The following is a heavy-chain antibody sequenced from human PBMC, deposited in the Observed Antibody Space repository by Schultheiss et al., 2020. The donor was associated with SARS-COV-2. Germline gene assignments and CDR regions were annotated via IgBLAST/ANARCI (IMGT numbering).Heavy chain of an antibody. CDR1: GGSFSGYY. CDR2: IYYSGST. Sequence: SETLSLTCAVYGGSFSGYYWSWVRQPPGKGLEWIGSIYYSGSTNYNPSLKSRVTISVDTSKNQFSLKLSSVTAADTAVYYCATTSPYYYDSSGYYPDYWGQGTLVTVSS. D-gene: IGHD3-22*01. V-gene: IGHV4-34*01. J-gene: IGHJ4*02. CDR3: ATTSPYYYDSSGYYPDY.